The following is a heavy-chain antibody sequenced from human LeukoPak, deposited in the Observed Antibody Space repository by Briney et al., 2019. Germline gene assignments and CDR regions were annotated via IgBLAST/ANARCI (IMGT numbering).Heavy chain of an antibody. V-gene: IGHV4-39*07. D-gene: IGHD2-8*02. CDR3: ATSRDYWALFSY. CDR2: IYYSGST. Sequence: PSETLSLTCTVSGGSISSSGYYWGWIRQPPGKRLEWIGSIYYSGSTYYNPSLKSRVTISVDTSKNQFSLKLSSLTAADTAVYYCATSRDYWALFSYWGQGTLVTVSS. J-gene: IGHJ4*02. CDR1: GGSISSSGYY.